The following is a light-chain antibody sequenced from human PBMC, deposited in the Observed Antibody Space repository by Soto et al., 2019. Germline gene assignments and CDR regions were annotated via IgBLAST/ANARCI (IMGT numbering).Light chain of an antibody. CDR1: SSNIGNNF. CDR2: DNN. CDR3: GSWDSSLTYV. V-gene: IGLV1-51*01. Sequence: QSVLTQPPSVSAAPGQKVTISCSGSSSNIGNNFVTWYQQLPGTAPKLLIYDNNKRPSGIPDRFSGSQSGTSATLGITGLQTGDEAVYYCGSWDSSLTYVFGTWTKLTVL. J-gene: IGLJ1*01.